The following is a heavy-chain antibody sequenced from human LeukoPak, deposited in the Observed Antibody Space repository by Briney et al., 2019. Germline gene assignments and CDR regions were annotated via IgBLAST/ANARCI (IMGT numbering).Heavy chain of an antibody. J-gene: IGHJ4*02. CDR2: IIPIFGTA. CDR1: GGTFSSYA. Sequence: SVKVSCKASGGTFSSYAISWVRQAPGQGLEWMGGIIPIFGTANYAQKFQGRVTITADESTSTAYMELNSLRAEDAAVYYCATEGSFDYWGQGTLVTVSS. V-gene: IGHV1-69*13. CDR3: ATEGSFDY.